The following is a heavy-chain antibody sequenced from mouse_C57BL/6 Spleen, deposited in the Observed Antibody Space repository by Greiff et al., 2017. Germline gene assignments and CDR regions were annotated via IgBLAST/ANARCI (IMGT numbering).Heavy chain of an antibody. CDR3: ARITTVVADF. D-gene: IGHD1-1*01. CDR1: GYTFTDYY. Sequence: VQLQQSGPELVKPGASVKISCKASGYTFTDYYMNWVKQSHGKSLEWIGDINPNNGGTSYNQKFKGKATLTVDKSSSTAYMELRSLTSEDSAVYYCARITTVVADFWGPGTTLTVSS. J-gene: IGHJ2*01. V-gene: IGHV1-26*01. CDR2: INPNNGGT.